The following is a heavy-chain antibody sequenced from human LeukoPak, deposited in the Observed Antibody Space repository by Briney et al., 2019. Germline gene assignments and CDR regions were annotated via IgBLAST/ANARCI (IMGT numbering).Heavy chain of an antibody. Sequence: ASVKVSCKASGYTFTSYDINWVRQATGQRLEWMGWMNPNSGNTGYAQKFQGRVTMTRNTSISTAYMELSSLRSEDTAVYYCARGGDYGGRFDNWFDPWGQGTLVTVSS. J-gene: IGHJ5*02. V-gene: IGHV1-8*01. CDR1: GYTFTSYD. CDR2: MNPNSGNT. D-gene: IGHD4-23*01. CDR3: ARGGDYGGRFDNWFDP.